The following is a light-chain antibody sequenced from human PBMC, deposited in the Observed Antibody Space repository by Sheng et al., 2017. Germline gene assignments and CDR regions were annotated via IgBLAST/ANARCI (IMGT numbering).Light chain of an antibody. CDR1: QSVSSY. J-gene: IGKJ4*01. CDR2: DAS. Sequence: EIVMTQSPATLSVSPGERATLSCRASQSVSSYLNWYQQKPGQAPRLLIYDASNRATGIPARFSGSGSRTDFTLTISSLEPEDFAVYYCQQYNNWPLTFGGGTKVEIK. CDR3: QQYNNWPLT. V-gene: IGKV3-11*01.